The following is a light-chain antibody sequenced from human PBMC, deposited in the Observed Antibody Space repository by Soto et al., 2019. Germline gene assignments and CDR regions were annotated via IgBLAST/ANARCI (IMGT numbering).Light chain of an antibody. CDR3: QQYGSSPPWT. CDR2: GAS. V-gene: IGKV3-20*01. J-gene: IGKJ1*01. Sequence: LRQSPGTLSLSPGERATLSRRASQSVSSSYLAWYQQKPGQAPRLLIYGASSRATGIPDRFSGSGSATAFTLTISRLEPEDFAVYYCQQYGSSPPWTFGQGTKVDIK. CDR1: QSVSSSY.